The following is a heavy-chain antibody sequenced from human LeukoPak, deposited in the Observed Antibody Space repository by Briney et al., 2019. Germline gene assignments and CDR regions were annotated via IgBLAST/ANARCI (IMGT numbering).Heavy chain of an antibody. D-gene: IGHD1-14*01. CDR1: GYTPTELS. CDR2: FDPEDGET. J-gene: IGHJ6*03. CDR3: ATEGPGRGANDNMEGKNYYYYMDV. Sequence: ASVKVSCKVSGYTPTELSMHWVRQAPGKGLEWMGGFDPEDGETIYAQKFQGRVTMTEDTSTDTAYMELSSLRSEDTAVYYCATEGPGRGANDNMEGKNYYYYMDVWGKGTTVTVSS. V-gene: IGHV1-24*01.